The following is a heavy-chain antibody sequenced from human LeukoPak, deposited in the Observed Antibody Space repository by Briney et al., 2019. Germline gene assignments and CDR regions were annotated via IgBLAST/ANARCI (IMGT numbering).Heavy chain of an antibody. D-gene: IGHD2-2*01. V-gene: IGHV1-2*02. CDR2: INPNSGGT. CDR3: ARGLRFVVVPAATAPPSFDY. Sequence: GASVKVSCKASGYTFTGYYMHWVRQAPGQGLEWMGWINPNSGGTNYAQKFQGRVTMTRDTSISTAYMELSRLRSDDTAVYYCARGLRFVVVPAATAPPSFDYWGQRTLVTVSS. J-gene: IGHJ4*02. CDR1: GYTFTGYY.